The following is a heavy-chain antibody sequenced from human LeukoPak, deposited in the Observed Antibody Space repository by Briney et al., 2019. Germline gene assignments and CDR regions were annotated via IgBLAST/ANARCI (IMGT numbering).Heavy chain of an antibody. CDR1: GYTFTSYG. CDR3: ARGPRDSSSTRPTHY. J-gene: IGHJ4*02. V-gene: IGHV1-18*01. D-gene: IGHD2-2*01. CDR2: ISAYNGNT. Sequence: ASVKVSCKASGYTFTSYGISWVRQAPGQGLEWMGWISAYNGNTNYAQKLQGRVTMSTDTSTSTAYMELRSLRSDDTAVYYCARGPRDSSSTRPTHYWGQGTLVTVSS.